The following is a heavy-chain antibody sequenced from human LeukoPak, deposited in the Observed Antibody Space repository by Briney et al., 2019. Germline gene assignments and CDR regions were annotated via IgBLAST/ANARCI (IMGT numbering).Heavy chain of an antibody. CDR2: ISSSGSTI. Sequence: GGSLRLSCAAFGFTFSSYEMNWVRQAPGKGLEWVTYISSSGSTIYYADSVKGRFTISRDNAKNSLYLQMNSLRAEDTAVYYCARDRSGWYYFDYWGQGTLVTVSS. CDR3: ARDRSGWYYFDY. J-gene: IGHJ4*02. D-gene: IGHD6-19*01. CDR1: GFTFSSYE. V-gene: IGHV3-48*03.